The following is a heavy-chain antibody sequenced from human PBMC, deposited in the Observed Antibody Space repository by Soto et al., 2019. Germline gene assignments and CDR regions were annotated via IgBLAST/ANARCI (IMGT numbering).Heavy chain of an antibody. CDR3: ARAVSYYDILTGVRDYYGMDV. V-gene: IGHV4-4*02. Sequence: PSETLSLTCAVSGGSISSSNWWSWVRQPPGKGLEWIGEIYHSGSTNYNPSLKSRVTISVDKSKNQFSLKLSSVTAADTAVYYCARAVSYYDILTGVRDYYGMDVWGQGTTVTVYS. J-gene: IGHJ6*02. CDR1: GGSISSSNW. CDR2: IYHSGST. D-gene: IGHD3-9*01.